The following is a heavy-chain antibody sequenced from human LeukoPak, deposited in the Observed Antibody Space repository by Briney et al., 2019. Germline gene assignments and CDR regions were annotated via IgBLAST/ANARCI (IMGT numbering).Heavy chain of an antibody. V-gene: IGHV3-7*01. D-gene: IGHD1-1*01. J-gene: IGHJ3*02. CDR2: IAGDESQK. Sequence: GGSLRLSCVASGFSFNTYWMTWVRQAPGKGLEWVANIAGDESQKKYMDSVKGRFTISRDNAKNSLYLQLNSLRAEDTAIYYCVRDLSPVSDRNVWYDALDIWGQGTMVTVSS. CDR3: VRDLSPVSDRNVWYDALDI. CDR1: GFSFNTYW.